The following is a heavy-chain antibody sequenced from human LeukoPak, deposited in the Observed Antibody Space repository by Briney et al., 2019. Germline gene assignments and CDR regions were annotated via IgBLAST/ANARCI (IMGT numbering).Heavy chain of an antibody. J-gene: IGHJ3*02. V-gene: IGHV4-34*12. Sequence: SETLSLTCALYGGSFSGCYWSWIRQPPGKGLEWIGEIVHSGNTKYNPSLKSRVTILVDTSKNQFSLNLTSVTAADTAVYYCARFGSSTWYKGAFDIWGQGTMVTVAS. CDR3: ARFGSSTWYKGAFDI. CDR1: GGSFSGCY. CDR2: IVHSGNT. D-gene: IGHD6-13*01.